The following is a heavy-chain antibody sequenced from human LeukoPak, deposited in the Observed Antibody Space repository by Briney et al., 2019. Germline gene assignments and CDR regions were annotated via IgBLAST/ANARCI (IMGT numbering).Heavy chain of an antibody. Sequence: ASVKLSCKASGYTFTGYYMHWVRQAPGPGLELMGWINPNSGGTNYAQKFQGRVTMTRDTSISTAYMELCRLRSDDTAVYYCARDPYDSSGPHLLGGFDYWGQGTLVTVSS. CDR3: ARDPYDSSGPHLLGGFDY. CDR2: INPNSGGT. V-gene: IGHV1-2*02. J-gene: IGHJ4*02. CDR1: GYTFTGYY. D-gene: IGHD3-22*01.